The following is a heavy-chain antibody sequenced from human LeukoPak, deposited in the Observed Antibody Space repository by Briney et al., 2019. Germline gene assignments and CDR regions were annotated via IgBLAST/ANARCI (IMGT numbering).Heavy chain of an antibody. D-gene: IGHD3-22*01. Sequence: ASVKVSCKASGYTFTSYDINWVRQATGQGLEWMGWMNPNSGNTGYAQKFQGRVTITRNTSISTAYMELSSLRSEDTAVYFCARMSYYSETNWFDPWGQGTLVTVSS. CDR3: ARMSYYSETNWFDP. V-gene: IGHV1-8*03. J-gene: IGHJ5*02. CDR2: MNPNSGNT. CDR1: GYTFTSYD.